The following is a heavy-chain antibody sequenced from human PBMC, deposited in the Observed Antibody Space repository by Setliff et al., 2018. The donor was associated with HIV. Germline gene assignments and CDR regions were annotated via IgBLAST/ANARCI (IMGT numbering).Heavy chain of an antibody. D-gene: IGHD3-22*01. CDR3: ARGGDYDSSGYYVT. CDR2: INPKSDGT. V-gene: IGHV1-2*04. Sequence: GASVKVSCKASGYSFTDYYIHWVRQAPGQGLEWMGWINPKSDGTNYAQKFQGWITMTRDTSISTAYMELSRLRSDDTAVYFCARGGDYDSSGYYVTWGQGSLVTVSS. J-gene: IGHJ4*02. CDR1: GYSFTDYY.